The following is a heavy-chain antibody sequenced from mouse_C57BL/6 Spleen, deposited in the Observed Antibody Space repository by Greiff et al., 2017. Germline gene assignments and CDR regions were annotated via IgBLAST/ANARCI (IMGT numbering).Heavy chain of an antibody. CDR3: TSPDYYGSYWFAY. CDR1: GFNIKDYY. D-gene: IGHD1-1*01. Sequence: EVQLQQSGAELVRPGASVKLSCTASGFNIKDYYMHWVKQRPEQGLEWIGRIDPEDGDTEYAAKFQGKATMTADTSSSTAYMQLSSLTSEDTAVYYCTSPDYYGSYWFAYWGQGTLVTVSA. CDR2: IDPEDGDT. V-gene: IGHV14-1*01. J-gene: IGHJ3*01.